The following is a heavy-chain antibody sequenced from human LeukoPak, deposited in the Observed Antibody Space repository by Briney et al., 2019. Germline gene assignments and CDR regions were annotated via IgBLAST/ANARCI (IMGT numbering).Heavy chain of an antibody. D-gene: IGHD5-12*01. CDR3: ARGEYSGYCDY. CDR1: GYTFTNYY. CDR2: INPSGGST. Sequence: ASVKVSCKASGYTFTNYYIHWVRQAPGQGLECMGIINPSGGSTSYAQKFQGRVTMTRDMSTSTVYMELSSLRSEDTAVYYCARGEYSGYCDYWGQGTLVTVSS. J-gene: IGHJ4*02. V-gene: IGHV1-46*01.